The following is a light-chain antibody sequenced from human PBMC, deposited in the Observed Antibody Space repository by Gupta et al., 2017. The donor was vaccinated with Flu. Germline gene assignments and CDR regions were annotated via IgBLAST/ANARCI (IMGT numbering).Light chain of an antibody. J-gene: IGLJ1*01. CDR2: DEN. V-gene: IGLV3-10*01. CDR3: VSTDITGNLYL. Sequence: DENKRPSGIPERFSGSRSGTVATLTISGAQVEDDADYYCVSTDITGNLYLFGTGTKVTVL.